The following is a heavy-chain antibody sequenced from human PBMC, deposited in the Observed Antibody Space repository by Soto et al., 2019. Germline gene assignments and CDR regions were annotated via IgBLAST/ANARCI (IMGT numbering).Heavy chain of an antibody. J-gene: IGHJ6*02. CDR1: GGSISSYY. CDR2: IYYSGGT. Sequence: PSETLSLTCTVSGGSISSYYWSWIRQPPGKGLEWIGYIYYSGGTNYNSSLKSRVTISVDTSKNQFSLKLSSVTAADTAVYYCARARRRIVGATRHYYYCGMDVWGQGTTVTVSS. V-gene: IGHV4-59*01. D-gene: IGHD1-26*01. CDR3: ARARRRIVGATRHYYYCGMDV.